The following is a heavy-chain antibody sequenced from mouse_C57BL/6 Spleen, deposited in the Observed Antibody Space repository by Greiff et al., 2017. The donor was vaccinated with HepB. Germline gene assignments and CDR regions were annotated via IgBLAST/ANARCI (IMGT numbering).Heavy chain of an antibody. CDR2: IYPGSGST. V-gene: IGHV1-55*01. CDR1: GYTFTSYW. Sequence: QVQLQQPGAELVKPGASVKMSCKASGYTFTSYWITWVKQRPGQGLEWIGDIYPGSGSTNYNEKFKSKATLTVETSSSTAYMQLSSLTSEDSAVYYCARGEFYYGSSWFAYWGQGTLVTVSA. J-gene: IGHJ3*01. D-gene: IGHD1-1*01. CDR3: ARGEFYYGSSWFAY.